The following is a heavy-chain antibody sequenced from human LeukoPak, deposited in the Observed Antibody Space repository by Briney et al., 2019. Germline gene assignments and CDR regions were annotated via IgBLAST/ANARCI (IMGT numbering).Heavy chain of an antibody. CDR2: IYYSGST. J-gene: IGHJ6*02. V-gene: IGHV4-61*01. CDR1: GGSVSSGSYY. CDR3: ARTIEMATIAHYGMDV. D-gene: IGHD5-24*01. Sequence: SETLSLTCTVSGGSVSSGSYYWSWIRQPPGKGLEWIGYIYYSGSTNYNPSLKSRVTISVDTSKNQFSLKLSSVTVADTAVYYCARTIEMATIAHYGMDVWGQGTTATVSS.